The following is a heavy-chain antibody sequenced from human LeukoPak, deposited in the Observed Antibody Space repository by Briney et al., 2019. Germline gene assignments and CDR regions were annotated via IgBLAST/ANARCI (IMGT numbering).Heavy chain of an antibody. D-gene: IGHD1-26*01. CDR3: ARVRYRAAAGTLAETIVGATQRRYYFDY. J-gene: IGHJ4*02. Sequence: SETLSLTCTVSGGSISSYYWSWIRQPPGKGLEWIGYIYYSGSTNYNPSLKGRVTISVDTSKNQFSLKLSSVTAADTAVYYCARVRYRAAAGTLAETIVGATQRRYYFDYWGQGTLVTVSS. V-gene: IGHV4-59*12. CDR1: GGSISSYY. CDR2: IYYSGST.